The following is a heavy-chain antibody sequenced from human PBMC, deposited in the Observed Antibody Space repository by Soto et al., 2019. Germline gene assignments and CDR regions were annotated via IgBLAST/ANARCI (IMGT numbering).Heavy chain of an antibody. CDR1: GGSFCGYY. CDR3: ARDKITGLFDY. CDR2: INHSGST. D-gene: IGHD2-8*02. J-gene: IGHJ4*02. V-gene: IGHV4-34*01. Sequence: SETLSLTCAVYGGSFCGYYWSWIRQPPGKGLEWIGEINHSGSTNYNPSLKSRVTISVDTPNNQISLKLTSVTAADTAVYYCARDKITGLFDYWGQGTLVTVSS.